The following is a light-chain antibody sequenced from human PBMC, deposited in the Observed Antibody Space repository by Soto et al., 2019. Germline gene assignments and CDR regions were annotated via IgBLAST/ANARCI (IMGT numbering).Light chain of an antibody. CDR3: QKYNNWSRAT. Sequence: ETVMTLSPATLSVSPGERATLSCRASQTINNNLVWYQQKPGQAPRHLMFRTSTRATGVPARFSVSGSGTEFNPTNSSLQPEDFAVYYCQKYNNWSRATVSRATKV. CDR2: RTS. J-gene: IGKJ1*01. V-gene: IGKV3-15*01. CDR1: QTINNN.